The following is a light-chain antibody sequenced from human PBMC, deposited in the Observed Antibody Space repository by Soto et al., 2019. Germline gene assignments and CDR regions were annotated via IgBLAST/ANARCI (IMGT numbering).Light chain of an antibody. CDR1: SSDVGGYNY. Sequence: QSALTQPASVAGSAGHSITISCTGTSSDVGGYNYVSWYQQHPGKAPKLMIYDVSNRPSGVSNRFSGSKSGNTASLTISGLQAEDEADYYCSSYTSSSTLCVFATGTKVTVL. CDR3: SSYTSSSTLCV. CDR2: DVS. V-gene: IGLV2-14*01. J-gene: IGLJ1*01.